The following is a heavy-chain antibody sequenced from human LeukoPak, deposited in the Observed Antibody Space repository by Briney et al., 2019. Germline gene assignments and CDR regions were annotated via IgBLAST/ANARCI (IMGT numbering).Heavy chain of an antibody. CDR1: GYTFTSYG. J-gene: IGHJ6*03. Sequence: ASVKVSCKASGYTFTSYGISWVRQAPGQGLEWMGWISAYNGNTNYAQKLQGRVTMTTDTSTSTAYMELRSLRSDDTAVYYCARDRAHRAAAGRKDYYSYYMDVWGKGTTVPVSS. CDR3: ARDRAHRAAAGRKDYYSYYMDV. D-gene: IGHD6-13*01. V-gene: IGHV1-18*01. CDR2: ISAYNGNT.